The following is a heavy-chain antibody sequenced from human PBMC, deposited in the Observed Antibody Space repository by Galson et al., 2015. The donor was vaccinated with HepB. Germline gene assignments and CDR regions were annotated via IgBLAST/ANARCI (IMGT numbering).Heavy chain of an antibody. D-gene: IGHD1-26*01. Sequence: GSLRLSCATSGFTFSNYWMTWVRQAPGKGLELVASIKQNGGEKFYEDSVKGRFIISRDNARNSLFLEMNSLRVEDTAVYYCARDRRLVGARDGALDLWGRGAMVTVSS. CDR1: GFTFSNYW. CDR2: IKQNGGEK. J-gene: IGHJ3*01. CDR3: ARDRRLVGARDGALDL. V-gene: IGHV3-7*03.